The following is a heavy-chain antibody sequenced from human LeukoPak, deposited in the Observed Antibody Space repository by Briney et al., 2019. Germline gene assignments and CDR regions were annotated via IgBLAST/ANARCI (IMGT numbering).Heavy chain of an antibody. V-gene: IGHV1-24*01. Sequence: GASVKVSCKVSGYTLTELSMHWVRQAPGKGLECMGGFDPEDGETIYAQKFQGRVTMTEDTSTDTAYMELSSLRSEDTAVYYCATEALDYDSSGYYSFDYWGQGTLVTVSS. J-gene: IGHJ4*02. CDR2: FDPEDGET. CDR3: ATEALDYDSSGYYSFDY. CDR1: GYTLTELS. D-gene: IGHD3-22*01.